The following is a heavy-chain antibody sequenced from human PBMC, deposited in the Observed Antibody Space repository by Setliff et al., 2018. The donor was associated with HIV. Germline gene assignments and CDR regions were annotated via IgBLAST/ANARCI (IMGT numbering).Heavy chain of an antibody. Sequence: GASVKVSCKASGGTFSSYAISWVRQAPGQGLEWMRGISAHTGNTKYTEKVQGRLTLTTDTSTNTAYMELRSLTSDDTAVYYCARDSRDIVVVIAPEPEPYYYYGMDVWGEGTTVTVSS. D-gene: IGHD2-15*01. CDR1: GGTFSSYA. CDR3: ARDSRDIVVVIAPEPEPYYYYGMDV. CDR2: ISAHTGNT. V-gene: IGHV1-18*01. J-gene: IGHJ6*04.